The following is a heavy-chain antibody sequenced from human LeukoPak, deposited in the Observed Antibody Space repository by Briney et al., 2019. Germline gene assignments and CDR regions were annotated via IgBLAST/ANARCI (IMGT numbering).Heavy chain of an antibody. CDR3: ASGMGVPAASVDY. Sequence: SETLSLTFTVSGGSISSSSYYWGWIRQPPGKGLEWIGSIYYSGSTYYNPSLKSRVTISVDTSKNQFSLKLSSVTAADTAVYYCASGMGVPAASVDYWGQGTLVTVSS. D-gene: IGHD2-2*01. CDR2: IYYSGST. J-gene: IGHJ4*02. V-gene: IGHV4-39*07. CDR1: GGSISSSSYY.